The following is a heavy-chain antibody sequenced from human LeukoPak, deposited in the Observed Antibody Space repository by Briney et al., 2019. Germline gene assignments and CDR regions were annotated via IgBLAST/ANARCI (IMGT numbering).Heavy chain of an antibody. J-gene: IGHJ4*02. D-gene: IGHD3-10*01. CDR1: GFTFSNHG. Sequence: GGSLRLSCAASGFTFSNHGMNWVRQAPGKGLEWVSGISPSGDITYYADSVKGRFTISRDNFKNTVYLQVISLTAEDTAVYYCAKDDAWLRFGEWSQGTLVTVSS. V-gene: IGHV3-23*01. CDR2: ISPSGDIT. CDR3: AKDDAWLRFGE.